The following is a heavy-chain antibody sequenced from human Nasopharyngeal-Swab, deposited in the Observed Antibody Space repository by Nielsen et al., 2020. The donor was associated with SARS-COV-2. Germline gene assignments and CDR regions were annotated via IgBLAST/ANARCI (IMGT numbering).Heavy chain of an antibody. D-gene: IGHD5-18*01. CDR1: GFTFSSYS. CDR2: ISSSSSTI. CDR3: AREEARGGRVIGYSYGYPQNFHNWFDP. J-gene: IGHJ5*02. V-gene: IGHV3-48*04. Sequence: GGSLRLSCAASGFTFSSYSMNWVRQAPGKGLEWVSYISSSSSTIYYADSVKGRFAISRDNAKNSLYLQMNSLRAEDTAVYYCAREEARGGRVIGYSYGYPQNFHNWFDPWGQGTLVTVSS.